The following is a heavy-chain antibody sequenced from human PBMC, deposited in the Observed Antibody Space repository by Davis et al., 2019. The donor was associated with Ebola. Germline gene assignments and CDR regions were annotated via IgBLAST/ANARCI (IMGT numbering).Heavy chain of an antibody. CDR3: ARNLRFSPHRYYYGMDV. D-gene: IGHD3-3*01. CDR2: ISGSGGST. CDR1: GFTFSSYA. J-gene: IGHJ6*02. V-gene: IGHV3-23*01. Sequence: GESLKISCAASGFTFSSYAMSWVREAPGKGLEWVSAISGSGGSTYYADSVKGRFTISRDNSKNTLYLQMNSLRAEDTAVYYCARNLRFSPHRYYYGMDVWGQGTTVTVSS.